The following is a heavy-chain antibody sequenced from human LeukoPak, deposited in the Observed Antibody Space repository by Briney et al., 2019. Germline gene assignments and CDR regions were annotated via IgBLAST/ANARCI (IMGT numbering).Heavy chain of an antibody. Sequence: PSETLSLTCTVSGGSISNSSYYWGWIRQPPGKGLEWIGSIYYSGSTYYNPSLKSRVTISVDTSKNQFSLKLSSVTAADTAVYYCARGSSCSGGSCPTPDYWGQGTLVTVSS. V-gene: IGHV4-39*01. CDR2: IYYSGST. J-gene: IGHJ4*02. CDR1: GGSISNSSYY. CDR3: ARGSSCSGGSCPTPDY. D-gene: IGHD2-15*01.